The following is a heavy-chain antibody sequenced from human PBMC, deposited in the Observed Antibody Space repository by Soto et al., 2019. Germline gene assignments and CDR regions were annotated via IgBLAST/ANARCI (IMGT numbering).Heavy chain of an antibody. J-gene: IGHJ6*02. CDR3: ARDSALEMDTITGYYYYGMDV. D-gene: IGHD5-18*01. CDR2: IIPIFGTA. CDR1: GGTFSSYA. Sequence: QVQLVQSGAEVKKPGSSVKVSCKASGGTFSSYAISWVRQAPGQGLEWMGGIIPIFGTANYAQKFQGRVTITADESTSTAYMELSSLRSEDTAVYYCARDSALEMDTITGYYYYGMDVWGQGTTVTVSS. V-gene: IGHV1-69*01.